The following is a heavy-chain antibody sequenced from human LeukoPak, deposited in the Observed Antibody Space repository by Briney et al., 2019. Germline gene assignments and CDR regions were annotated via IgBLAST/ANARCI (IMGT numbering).Heavy chain of an antibody. V-gene: IGHV4-39*01. CDR2: IYYSGST. J-gene: IGHJ6*03. CDR3: ASMAYCSGGSCYVGSYYYYYMDV. D-gene: IGHD2-15*01. Sequence: SETLSLTCTVSGGSISSSSYYWGWIRQPPGKGLEWLGSIYYSGSTYYNPSLKSRVTISVDTSKNQFSLKLSSVTAADTAVYYCASMAYCSGGSCYVGSYYYYYMDVWGKGTTVTVSS. CDR1: GGSISSSSYY.